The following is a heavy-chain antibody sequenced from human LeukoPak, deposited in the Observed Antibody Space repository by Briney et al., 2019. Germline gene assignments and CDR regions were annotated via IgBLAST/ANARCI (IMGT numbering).Heavy chain of an antibody. CDR1: GFTFSNYA. CDR2: ISGSGIYT. D-gene: IGHD3-22*01. V-gene: IGHV3-23*01. Sequence: GGSLRLSCAASGFTFSNYAMTWVRQAPGKGLEWVSSISGSGIYTYYADSVKGRFTISRDNFKNTLYLQMHSLRAEDTAVFYCARTPRPEGFDYYEPSDAFHVWGQGTMVTVSS. CDR3: ARTPRPEGFDYYEPSDAFHV. J-gene: IGHJ3*01.